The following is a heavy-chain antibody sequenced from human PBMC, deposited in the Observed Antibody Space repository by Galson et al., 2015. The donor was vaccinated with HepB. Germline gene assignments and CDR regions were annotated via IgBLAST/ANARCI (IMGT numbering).Heavy chain of an antibody. D-gene: IGHD6-13*01. CDR1: GFTFSSYS. J-gene: IGHJ4*02. V-gene: IGHV3-48*02. CDR2: ISSSSSTI. Sequence: SLRLSCAASGFTFSSYSMNWVRQAPGKGLEWVSYISSSSSTIYYADSVKGRFTISRDNAKNSLYLQMNSLRDEDTAVYYCARGAAAGIFWAYYFDYWGQGTLVTVSS. CDR3: ARGAAAGIFWAYYFDY.